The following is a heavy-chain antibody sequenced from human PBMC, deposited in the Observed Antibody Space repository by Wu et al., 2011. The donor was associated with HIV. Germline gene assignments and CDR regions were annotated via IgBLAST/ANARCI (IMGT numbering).Heavy chain of an antibody. J-gene: IGHJ6*03. Sequence: QVQLVQSGDEVKKPGASVKVSCKASGYTFDNYGITWVRQAPGQGLEWMGWVSGYNGDTNYPRWLQGRVTMTTDTSTSTVYMEMRGLRSDDTAVYYCARDANIHYDTLTEYYKSYHYMDVWGERDRRSPSP. CDR1: GYTFDNYG. D-gene: IGHD3-9*01. CDR2: VSGYNGDT. CDR3: ARDANIHYDTLTEYYKSYHYMDV. V-gene: IGHV1-18*01.